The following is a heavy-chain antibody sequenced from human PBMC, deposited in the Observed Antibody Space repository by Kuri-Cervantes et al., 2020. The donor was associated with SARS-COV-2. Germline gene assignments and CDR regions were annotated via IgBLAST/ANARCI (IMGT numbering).Heavy chain of an antibody. CDR2: INSDGSST. CDR3: ARDSMTTRDFDY. V-gene: IGHV3-74*01. D-gene: IGHD4-11*01. CDR1: GFTFSSYW. Sequence: GESLKISCAASGFTFSSYWMHWVRQASGKGLVWVSRINSDGSSTSYADSVKGRFTISRDNAKNTLCLQMNSLRAEDTAVYYCARDSMTTRDFDYWGQGTLVTVSS. J-gene: IGHJ4*02.